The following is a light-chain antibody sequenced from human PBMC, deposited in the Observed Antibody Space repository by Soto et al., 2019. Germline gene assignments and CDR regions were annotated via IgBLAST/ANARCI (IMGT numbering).Light chain of an antibody. CDR2: GAS. J-gene: IGKJ4*01. V-gene: IGKV1-27*01. Sequence: DIQMTQSPSSLSASVGDRVTITRRASQDINNYLAWYQQKPGKVPKLLIYGASTLHSGVPSRFSGSGSGTDFTLTISRLQPGDVATYYCQTYTSAPLTFGRGTKV. CDR3: QTYTSAPLT. CDR1: QDINNY.